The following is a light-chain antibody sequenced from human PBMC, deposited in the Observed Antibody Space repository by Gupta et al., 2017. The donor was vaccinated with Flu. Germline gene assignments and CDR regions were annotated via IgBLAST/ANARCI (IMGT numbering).Light chain of an antibody. CDR2: KAS. J-gene: IGKJ2*02. CDR1: HSISSW. CDR3: QQYNSYPCT. Sequence: DIQMTQSPSTLSASVGDRVTITCRASHSISSWLAWYQQKPGKAPNLLINKASSLESGVPSRFSGSGSGTEFTLTISSLQPDDFATYYCQQYNSYPCTFGQGTKLEIK. V-gene: IGKV1-5*03.